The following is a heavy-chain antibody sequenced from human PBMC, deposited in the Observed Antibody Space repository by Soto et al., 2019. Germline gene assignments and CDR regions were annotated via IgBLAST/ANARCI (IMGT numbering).Heavy chain of an antibody. CDR1: GFTLSNYA. J-gene: IGHJ4*01. CDR3: ARDVNPSY. CDR2: ISGSGSST. Sequence: GRSLRLSCAASGFTLSNYAMTWVRQAPGKGLEWVSTISGSGSSTYYADSVNGRFTISRDNSKNTLFLQMNSLRAEDTAVYYSARDVNPSYLGHGTLGAVST. V-gene: IGHV3-23*01.